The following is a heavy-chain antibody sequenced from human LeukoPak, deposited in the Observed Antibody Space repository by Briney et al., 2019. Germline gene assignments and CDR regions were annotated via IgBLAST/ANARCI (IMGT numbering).Heavy chain of an antibody. CDR3: GSRIVGALNY. J-gene: IGHJ4*02. CDR2: IYYSGST. CDR1: GGSFTYYY. D-gene: IGHD1-26*01. Sequence: SETLSLTCALYGGSFTYYYWGWIRQPPGKGLEWIGGIYYSGSTYYNPSLKSRVTMSVDTSKNQFSLKLSSVTAADTAVYYCGSRIVGALNYWGQGTLVTVSS. V-gene: IGHV4-34*01.